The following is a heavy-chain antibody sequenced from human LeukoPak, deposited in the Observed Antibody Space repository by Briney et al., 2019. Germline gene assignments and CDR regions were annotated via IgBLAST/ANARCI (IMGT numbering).Heavy chain of an antibody. D-gene: IGHD5-18*01. CDR1: GGSISSGSYY. J-gene: IGHJ4*02. Sequence: SQTLSLTCTVSGGSISSGSYYWSWIRQPAGKGLEWIGRIYTSGSTNYNPALKCRVTISVDSSKNQFSLKLSSVTAADTAVYYCASGSGGYSYGSYYFDYWGQGTLVTVSS. V-gene: IGHV4-61*02. CDR2: IYTSGST. CDR3: ASGSGGYSYGSYYFDY.